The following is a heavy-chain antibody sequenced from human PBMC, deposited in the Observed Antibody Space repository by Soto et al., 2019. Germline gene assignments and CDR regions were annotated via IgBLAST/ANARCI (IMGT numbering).Heavy chain of an antibody. J-gene: IGHJ4*02. D-gene: IGHD3-3*01. V-gene: IGHV3-23*01. CDR1: GFTFSSYA. CDR3: AKATYYDSWNGYFDY. CDR2: ISGSGGST. Sequence: PGGSLRLSCAASGFTFSSYAMSWVRQAPGKGLEWVSAISGSGGSTYYADSVKGRFTISRDNSKNTLYLQMNSLRAEDTAVYYCAKATYYDSWNGYFDYWGQGTLVTVSS.